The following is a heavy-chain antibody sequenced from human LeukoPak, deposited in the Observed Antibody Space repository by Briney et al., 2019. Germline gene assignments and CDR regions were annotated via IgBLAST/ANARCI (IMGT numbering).Heavy chain of an antibody. V-gene: IGHV1-46*01. CDR3: ARGMRNFLH. J-gene: IGHJ1*01. CDR2: INPGGGST. Sequence: ASVTVSFTASGYTFINYYIHWVRRAPGQGLEWMGIINPGGGSTNYAQMFQGRVTMTRDTSTTTVYMELNSLRSEDTAVYYCARGMRNFLHWGQGTLVTVSS. CDR1: GYTFINYY.